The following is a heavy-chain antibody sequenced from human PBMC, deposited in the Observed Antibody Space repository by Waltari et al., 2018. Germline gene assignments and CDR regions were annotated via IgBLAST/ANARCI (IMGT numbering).Heavy chain of an antibody. CDR1: GDSISSGDYY. CDR3: ARFPRVTRSWYFDV. CDR2: IFYTGTT. J-gene: IGHJ2*01. Sequence: QVQLQESGPGLVQPSQTLSLTCKVSGDSISSGDYYWTWIRQHPGKGLEWIGYIFYTGTTLYTPSLKSRVTVSVDTSQNQFSLHLNYMTAADTAVYFCARFPRVTRSWYFDVWGRGTQVTVSS. V-gene: IGHV4-31*03. D-gene: IGHD4-17*01.